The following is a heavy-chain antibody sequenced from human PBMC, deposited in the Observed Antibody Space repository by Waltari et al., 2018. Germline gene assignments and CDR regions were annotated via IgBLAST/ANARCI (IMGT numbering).Heavy chain of an antibody. Sequence: QVQLVQSGAEVKKPGASVKVSCKASGYTITSYYMHWVRQAPGQGLDLMGIINRSGGSTSYAQKFQGRVTMTRDTSTSTVYMELSSLRSEDTAVYYCARVGSSAFDYWGQGTLVTVSS. V-gene: IGHV1-46*01. CDR2: INRSGGST. CDR3: ARVGSSAFDY. CDR1: GYTITSYY. J-gene: IGHJ4*02. D-gene: IGHD6-6*01.